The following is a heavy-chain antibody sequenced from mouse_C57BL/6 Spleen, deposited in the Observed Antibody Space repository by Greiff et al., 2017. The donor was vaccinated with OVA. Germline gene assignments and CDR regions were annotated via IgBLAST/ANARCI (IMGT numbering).Heavy chain of an antibody. CDR1: GYTFTSYW. J-gene: IGHJ3*01. CDR3: ARTTVVASGPFAY. V-gene: IGHV1-52*01. D-gene: IGHD1-1*01. Sequence: QVQLQQPGAELVRPGSSVKLSCKASGYTFTSYWMPWVKQRPIHGLEWIGNIDPSDSETHYNQKFKDKATLTVDKSSSTAYMQLSSLTSEDSAVYYCARTTVVASGPFAYWGQGTLVTVSA. CDR2: IDPSDSET.